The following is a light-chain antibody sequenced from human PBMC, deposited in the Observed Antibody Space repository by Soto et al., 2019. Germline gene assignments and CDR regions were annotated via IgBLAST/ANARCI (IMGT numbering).Light chain of an antibody. CDR2: GNS. CDR3: PSYDSSLSGVV. Sequence: QSVLTQPPSVSGAPGQRVTISCTGRRSNIGAGYDVHWYQQIPGTAPKLLIYGNSNRPSGVPDRFSGSKSGTSASLAITGLQAEDEADYYGPSYDSSLSGVVFGGGTKLTVL. J-gene: IGLJ2*01. V-gene: IGLV1-40*01. CDR1: RSNIGAGYD.